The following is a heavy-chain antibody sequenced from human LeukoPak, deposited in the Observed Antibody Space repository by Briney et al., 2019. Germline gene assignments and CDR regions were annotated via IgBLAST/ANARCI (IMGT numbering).Heavy chain of an antibody. V-gene: IGHV3-23*01. CDR2: ISQVGDYI. Sequence: PGGSLRLSCSVSGFTFINYAMNWVRQAPGKGLYWVSSISQVGDYIYYAESVKGRFTISRDNSKNKVYLQMNGLRAEDTGVYHCVKVEEVGRAPYDYWGQGTPVTVSS. CDR1: GFTFINYA. CDR3: VKVEEVGRAPYDY. D-gene: IGHD1-1*01. J-gene: IGHJ4*02.